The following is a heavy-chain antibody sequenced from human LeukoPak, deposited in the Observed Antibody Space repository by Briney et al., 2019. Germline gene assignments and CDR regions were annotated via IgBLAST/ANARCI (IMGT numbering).Heavy chain of an antibody. Sequence: ASVKVSCKASGYTFTSYGISWVRQAPGQGLEWMGWISAYNGNTNYAQKLQGRVTMTTDTSTSTAYMELRSLRSDDTAVYYCARWSTGGGGDYDILTGYSANFDYWGQGTLVTVSS. V-gene: IGHV1-18*01. CDR1: GYTFTSYG. CDR3: ARWSTGGGGDYDILTGYSANFDY. D-gene: IGHD3-9*01. J-gene: IGHJ4*02. CDR2: ISAYNGNT.